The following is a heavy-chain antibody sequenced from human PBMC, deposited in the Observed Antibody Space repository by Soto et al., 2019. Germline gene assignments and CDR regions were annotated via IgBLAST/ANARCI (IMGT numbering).Heavy chain of an antibody. J-gene: IGHJ4*02. CDR3: ARGPIGAAYFDY. V-gene: IGHV4-59*01. CDR1: GGSLSSYY. D-gene: IGHD6-13*01. CDR2: IYYSGST. Sequence: SETLSLTCTVSGGSLSSYYWNWIRQPPRKELEWIGYIYYSGSTNYNPSLKSRVTISIDTSKNQFSLKLSSVTAADTAVYYCARGPIGAAYFDYLGQGTLVTVSS.